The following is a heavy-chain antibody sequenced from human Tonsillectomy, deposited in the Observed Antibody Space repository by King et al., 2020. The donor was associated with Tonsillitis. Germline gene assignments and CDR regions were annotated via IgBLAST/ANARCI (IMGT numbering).Heavy chain of an antibody. D-gene: IGHD6-19*01. J-gene: IGHJ4*02. CDR3: ARLIAVAGFFSLPAY. CDR1: GGSISSSTYY. CDR2: VDYTGST. V-gene: IGHV4-39*07. Sequence: QLQESGPGVVKPWETLSLTCTVSGGSISSSTYYWGWIRQPPGKGLEWIGNVDYTGSTYYSPSLRSRVTISVDTSKSQFSLTLNSVIAADTAVYYCARLIAVAGFFSLPAYWGQGTLFTVSS.